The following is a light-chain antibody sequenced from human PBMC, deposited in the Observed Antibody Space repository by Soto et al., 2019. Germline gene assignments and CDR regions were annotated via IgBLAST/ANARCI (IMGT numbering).Light chain of an antibody. J-gene: IGKJ4*01. V-gene: IGKV1-5*01. CDR1: QSINNW. CDR3: QHYNTYSGA. CDR2: DAS. Sequence: DIQMTQSPSTLSASVGDRVSITCRASQSINNWLAWYQQKPGKAPKLLIFDASSLEGGVPSRFSGSGSGSEFTHTISSLQPDDFATYYCQHYNTYSGAFGGGTKVELK.